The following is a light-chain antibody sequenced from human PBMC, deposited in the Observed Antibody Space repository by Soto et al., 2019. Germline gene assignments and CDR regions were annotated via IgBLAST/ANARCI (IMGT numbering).Light chain of an antibody. J-gene: IGKJ2*01. V-gene: IGKV1-39*01. CDR1: QRTDSY. CDR2: AAF. Sequence: DIQMTQSPSSLSASVGDRVTITCRASQRTDSYLNWYQQKPGKAPKLLIYAAFRLQSGVPSRFTGSGSGADFTLTISSLQPEDFATYYCQHSYSAPFTFGQGTKLEIK. CDR3: QHSYSAPFT.